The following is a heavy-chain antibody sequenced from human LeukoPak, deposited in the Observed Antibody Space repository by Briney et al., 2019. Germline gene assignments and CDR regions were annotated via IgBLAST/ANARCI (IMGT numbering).Heavy chain of an antibody. CDR2: ISGSGGST. J-gene: IGHJ4*02. CDR1: GFTFSSYA. Sequence: GGSLRLSCAASGFTFSSYALSWVRQAPGKGLEWVSAISGSGGSTYYADSVKGRFTISRDNSKNTLYLQMNSLRAEDTAVYYCAKDVGYCSSTSCYIFDYWGQGTLVTVSS. V-gene: IGHV3-23*01. CDR3: AKDVGYCSSTSCYIFDY. D-gene: IGHD2-2*02.